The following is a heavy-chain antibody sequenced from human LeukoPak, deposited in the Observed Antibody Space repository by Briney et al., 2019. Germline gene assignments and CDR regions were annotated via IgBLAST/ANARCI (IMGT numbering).Heavy chain of an antibody. J-gene: IGHJ3*02. D-gene: IGHD5-18*01. CDR2: IYPGDSDT. CDR1: GYSFTSYW. Sequence: GESLKISCKGSGYSFTSYWIGWVRQMPGKGLEWMGIIYPGDSDTRYSPSFQGQVTISADKSISTAYLRWSSLKASDTAMYYCARPTLYSYGYERIEAFDIWGQGTMVTVPS. V-gene: IGHV5-51*01. CDR3: ARPTLYSYGYERIEAFDI.